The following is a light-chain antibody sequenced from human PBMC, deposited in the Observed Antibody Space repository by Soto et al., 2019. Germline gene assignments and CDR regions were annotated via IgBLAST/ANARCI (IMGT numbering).Light chain of an antibody. CDR2: EVS. J-gene: IGLJ1*01. Sequence: ALTQPASVSGSPGQSITISCTGTSSDVGGYNYVSWYQQHPGKAPKLMIYEVSNRPSGVSNRFSGSKSGNTASLTISGLQAEDEADYYCSSYTSSSTLYVFGTGTKVTV. CDR1: SSDVGGYNY. CDR3: SSYTSSSTLYV. V-gene: IGLV2-14*01.